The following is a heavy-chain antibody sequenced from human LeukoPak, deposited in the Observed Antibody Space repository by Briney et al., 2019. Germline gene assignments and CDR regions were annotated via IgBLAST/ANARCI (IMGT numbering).Heavy chain of an antibody. D-gene: IGHD3-10*01. V-gene: IGHV3-64*01. CDR2: ISSNGGST. CDR1: GFTLSSYA. Sequence: GGSLRLSCAASGFTLSSYAMHWVRQAPGKGLEYVSAISSNGGSTYYANSVKGRFTISRDNSKNTLYLQMGSLRAEDMAVYYCARKGSGTYYDYWGPGTLVTVSS. J-gene: IGHJ4*02. CDR3: ARKGSGTYYDY.